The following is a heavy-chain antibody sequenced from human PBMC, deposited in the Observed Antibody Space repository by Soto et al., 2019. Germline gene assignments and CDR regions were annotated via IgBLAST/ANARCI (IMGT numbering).Heavy chain of an antibody. CDR3: AKSGDSAGWGIDF. CDR1: GFTFSSYA. Sequence: VQLLESGGGLVQPGGSLRLSCAASGFTFSSYAMSWVRQAPGKGLEWVAYINGGSDSIYYAESVKGRFTISRDNARNSLSLQMNSLSDEDTAVYYCAKSGDSAGWGIDFWGQGTLVTVSS. V-gene: IGHV3-48*02. D-gene: IGHD6-19*01. CDR2: INGGSDSI. J-gene: IGHJ4*02.